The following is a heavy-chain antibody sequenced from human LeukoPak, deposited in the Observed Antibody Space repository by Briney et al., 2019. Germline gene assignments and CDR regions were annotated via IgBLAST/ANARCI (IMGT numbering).Heavy chain of an antibody. D-gene: IGHD5-24*01. CDR3: ARGRDRSKAGDL. J-gene: IGHJ5*02. CDR1: GGSCDDYY. CDR2: IHPHGIF. Sequence: ASETLSLTCDVSGGSCDDYYCSWIRKPPGKGLEWIGEIHPHGIFYYNSSLMSRVTISIDTSKSQFSLRLTSVTAADTAFYYCARGRDRSKAGDLWGQGILVTVSS. V-gene: IGHV4-34*01.